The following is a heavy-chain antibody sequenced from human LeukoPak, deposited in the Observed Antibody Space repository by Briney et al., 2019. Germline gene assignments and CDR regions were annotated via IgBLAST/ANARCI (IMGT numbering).Heavy chain of an antibody. V-gene: IGHV3-49*04. J-gene: IGHJ4*02. CDR1: GFTFGDYA. CDR2: IRTKAYGGTT. D-gene: IGHD2-21*02. CDR3: HRGYYCGGDCYFAFDY. Sequence: PGGSLRLSCTASGFTFGDYAINWVRQAPGKGLEWVGFIRTKAYGGTTKYAAPVKARLTISRDDSKSLAYLQMNSLKTEDTAVYYCHRGYYCGGDCYFAFDYWGQGTLVTVSS.